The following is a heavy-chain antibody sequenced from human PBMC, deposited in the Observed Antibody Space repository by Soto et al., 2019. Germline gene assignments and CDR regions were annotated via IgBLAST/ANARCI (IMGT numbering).Heavy chain of an antibody. J-gene: IGHJ3*02. Sequence: QITLKESGPTLVKPRQTLTLTCTFSGFSLSTSEVSVGWIRQPPGKALEWLAVIYWDDDKRYSPSLKSRLSITKDTSKNQVVLTMTNMDPVDTATYYCAHRPIARAGGAFDIWGQGTMVIVSS. CDR3: AHRPIARAGGAFDI. CDR2: IYWDDDK. D-gene: IGHD6-13*01. CDR1: GFSLSTSEVS. V-gene: IGHV2-5*02.